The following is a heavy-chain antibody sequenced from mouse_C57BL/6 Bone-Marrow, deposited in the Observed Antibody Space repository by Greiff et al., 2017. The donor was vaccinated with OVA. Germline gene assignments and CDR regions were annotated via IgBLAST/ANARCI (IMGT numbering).Heavy chain of an antibody. V-gene: IGHV1-19*01. J-gene: IGHJ4*01. D-gene: IGHD1-1*01. CDR3: ARRRVYYYGSRRSPYAMDY. CDR1: GYAFSSYW. CDR2: INPYNGGT. Sequence: VHVKQSGAELVKPGASVKISCKASGYAFSSYWMNWVKQSHGKSLEWIGVINPYNGGTSYNQKFKGKATLTVDKSSSTAYMELNSLTSEDSAVYYCARRRVYYYGSRRSPYAMDYGGQGTSVTVSS.